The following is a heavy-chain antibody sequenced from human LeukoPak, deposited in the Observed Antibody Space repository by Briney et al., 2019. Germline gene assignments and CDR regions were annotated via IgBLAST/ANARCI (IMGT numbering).Heavy chain of an antibody. CDR3: ARKQVGGSPYYYHYGMDV. CDR1: GLSVSSNY. D-gene: IGHD1-26*01. Sequence: SETLSLTCTVSGLSVSSNYWSWIRQPPGKGLEWIGYIYHSGNTNYNPSLKSRVTISVDTSKNQFSLKLISVTAADTAVYYCARKQVGGSPYYYHYGMDVWGQGTTVTVSS. V-gene: IGHV4-59*02. J-gene: IGHJ6*02. CDR2: IYHSGNT.